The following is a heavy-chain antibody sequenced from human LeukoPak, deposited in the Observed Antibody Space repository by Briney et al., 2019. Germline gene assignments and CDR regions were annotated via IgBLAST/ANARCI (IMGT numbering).Heavy chain of an antibody. CDR1: GGSISSGSYY. Sequence: SQTLSLTCTVSGGSISSGSYYWSWIRQPAGKGLEWIGRIYTSGGTNYNPSLKSRVTISVDTSKNQFSLKLSSVTAADTAVYYCARVPYGGKRGFDYWGQGTLVTVSS. D-gene: IGHD4-23*01. V-gene: IGHV4-61*02. J-gene: IGHJ4*02. CDR3: ARVPYGGKRGFDY. CDR2: IYTSGGT.